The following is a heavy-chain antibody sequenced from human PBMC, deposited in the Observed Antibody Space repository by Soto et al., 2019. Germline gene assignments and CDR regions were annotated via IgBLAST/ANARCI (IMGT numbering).Heavy chain of an antibody. CDR1: GFNVTNTY. J-gene: IGHJ3*02. CDR3: ARDRSDSSRDDSFDI. D-gene: IGHD6-6*01. Sequence: GGSLRLSCAVSGFNVTNTYMSWVRQAPGKGLEWVSVIYRGFSTFYADSVKGRFTVSRDDSKNTVSLQMNSLRAEDTAVYYCARDRSDSSRDDSFDIWGQGXMVTVSS. V-gene: IGHV3-53*01. CDR2: IYRGFST.